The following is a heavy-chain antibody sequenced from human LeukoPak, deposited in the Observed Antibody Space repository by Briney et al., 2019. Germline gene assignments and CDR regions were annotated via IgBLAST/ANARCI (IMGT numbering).Heavy chain of an antibody. D-gene: IGHD4-17*01. J-gene: IGHJ6*02. CDR1: GFTFSSYA. V-gene: IGHV3-23*01. CDR2: ISGSGGST. Sequence: GGSLRLSCAASGFTFSSYALSWVRQAPGKGLEWVSAISGSGGSTYYADSVKGRFTISRDNSKNTLYLQMDSLRAEDTAVYYRAKGSTVTTFYYYYYGMDVWGQGTTVTVSS. CDR3: AKGSTVTTFYYYYYGMDV.